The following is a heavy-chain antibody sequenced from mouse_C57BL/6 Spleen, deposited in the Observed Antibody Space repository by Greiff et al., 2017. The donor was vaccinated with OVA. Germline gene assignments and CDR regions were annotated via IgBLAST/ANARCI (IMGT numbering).Heavy chain of an antibody. J-gene: IGHJ2*01. CDR1: GYAFSSYW. CDR3: ARDYQSRYFDY. D-gene: IGHD2-4*01. Sequence: QVQLKQSGAELVKPGASVKISCKASGYAFSSYWMNWVKQRPGKGLEWIGQIYPGDGDTNYNGKFKGKATLTADKSSSTAYMQLSSLTSEDSAVYFCARDYQSRYFDYWGQGTTLTVSS. V-gene: IGHV1-80*01. CDR2: IYPGDGDT.